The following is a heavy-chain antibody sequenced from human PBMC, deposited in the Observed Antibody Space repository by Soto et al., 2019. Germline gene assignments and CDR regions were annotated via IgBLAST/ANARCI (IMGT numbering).Heavy chain of an antibody. CDR1: GYTFTSYF. J-gene: IGHJ4*02. CDR3: ASLGHANYYYSSGYYAVDY. Sequence: QVQLVQSGAEVKKPGASVKVSCKTSGYTFTSYFMHWVRQAPGQGLEWMGIINPSGGSTSCAQKFQVRVTMTRDTSTSTVYMGRSSLRSEDTAVYYCASLGHANYYYSSGYYAVDYSGQRTLVTVST. D-gene: IGHD3-22*01. V-gene: IGHV1-46*01. CDR2: INPSGGST.